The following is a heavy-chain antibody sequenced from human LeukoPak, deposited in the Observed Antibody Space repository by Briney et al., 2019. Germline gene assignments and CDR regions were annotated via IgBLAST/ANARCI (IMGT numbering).Heavy chain of an antibody. CDR1: DDSITMYY. Sequence: TSETLSLTCSVSDDSITMYYWTWIRQPPGKGLEWIGYIYSSGSTNYNPSLKSRVSISVDTSKNQFSLRLSSVTAADTAVYYCARGGMATFYWGQGTLVTASS. V-gene: IGHV4-59*01. J-gene: IGHJ4*02. CDR3: ARGGMATFY. D-gene: IGHD5-24*01. CDR2: IYSSGST.